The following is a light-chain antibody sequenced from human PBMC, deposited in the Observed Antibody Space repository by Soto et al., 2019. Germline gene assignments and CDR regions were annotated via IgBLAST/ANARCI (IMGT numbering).Light chain of an antibody. CDR1: QSVLHSSDNKNY. Sequence: DIVMTQSPDSLAVSLGERATINCKSSQSVLHSSDNKNYLTWYQQKPGLHPKMLIYCASTRESGVPDRFSGSGSGTDFTLTISSLQAEDVAVYYCQQHYRIPYTFGQGTKLEIK. CDR3: QQHYRIPYT. V-gene: IGKV4-1*01. CDR2: CAS. J-gene: IGKJ2*01.